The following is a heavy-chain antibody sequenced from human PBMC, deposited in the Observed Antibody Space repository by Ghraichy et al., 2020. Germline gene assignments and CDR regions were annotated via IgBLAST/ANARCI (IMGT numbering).Heavy chain of an antibody. D-gene: IGHD6-13*01. CDR2: ISGGDTRT. V-gene: IGHV3-23*01. CDR1: GFSFGTYA. Sequence: LSLTCAASGFSFGTYAMSWVRQAPGKGLEWVSTISGGDTRTNYAVSVRGRFTISRDNSRNMLSLQMSRLRAEDTALYYCAKVRISSWYEEMDYWGQGTLVTVSS. CDR3: AKVRISSWYEEMDY. J-gene: IGHJ4*02.